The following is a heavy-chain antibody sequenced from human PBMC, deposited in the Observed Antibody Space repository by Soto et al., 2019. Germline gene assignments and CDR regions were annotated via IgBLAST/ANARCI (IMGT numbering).Heavy chain of an antibody. D-gene: IGHD3-22*01. J-gene: IGHJ6*02. CDR2: IIPIFGTA. V-gene: IGHV1-69*13. Sequence: SVKVSCKASGGTFSSYAISWVRQAPGQGLEWMGGIIPIFGTANYAQKFQGRVTITADESTSTAYMELSSLRSEDTAVYYCARDSYYYDSSGPNYYGMDVWGQGTTVTVSS. CDR3: ARDSYYYDSSGPNYYGMDV. CDR1: GGTFSSYA.